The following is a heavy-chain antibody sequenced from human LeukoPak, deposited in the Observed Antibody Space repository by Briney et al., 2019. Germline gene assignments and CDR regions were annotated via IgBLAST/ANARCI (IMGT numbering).Heavy chain of an antibody. CDR3: ARAGIGGAFDI. Sequence: GGSLRLSCAASGFSFSSYWMHWVRQAPGKGLVWVSRINSDGSSTRYADSVKGRFTISRDNAKNKLYLQMNSLRAEDTAVYHCARAGIGGAFDIWGQGTMVTVSS. CDR1: GFSFSSYW. J-gene: IGHJ3*02. V-gene: IGHV3-74*01. CDR2: INSDGSST. D-gene: IGHD6-13*01.